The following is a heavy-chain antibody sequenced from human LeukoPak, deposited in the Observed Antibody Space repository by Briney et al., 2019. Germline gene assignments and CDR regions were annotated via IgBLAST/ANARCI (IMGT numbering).Heavy chain of an antibody. D-gene: IGHD6-19*01. CDR3: AKALTSGWYLDAFNI. J-gene: IGHJ3*02. Sequence: GGSLRLSCVASGFTFSSCGMHWVRQAPGKGLEWVAVISYDGSNKYYADSVKGRFTISRDNSKNTLFLEMNSLRAEDTAVYYRAKALTSGWYLDAFNIWGQGTMVTVSS. CDR2: ISYDGSNK. V-gene: IGHV3-30*18. CDR1: GFTFSSCG.